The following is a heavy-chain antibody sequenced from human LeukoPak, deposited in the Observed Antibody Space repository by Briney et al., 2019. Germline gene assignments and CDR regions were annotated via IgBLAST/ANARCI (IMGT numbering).Heavy chain of an antibody. J-gene: IGHJ4*02. CDR3: ARNYYDSSGYEYYFDY. D-gene: IGHD3-22*01. V-gene: IGHV4-30-2*01. CDR1: GGSISSGGYY. Sequence: SETLSLTCTVSGGSISSGGYYWSWIRQPPGKGLEWIGYIYHSGSTYYNPSLKSRVTISVDRSKNQFSLKLSSVTAADTAVYYCARNYYDSSGYEYYFDYWGQGTLVTVSS. CDR2: IYHSGST.